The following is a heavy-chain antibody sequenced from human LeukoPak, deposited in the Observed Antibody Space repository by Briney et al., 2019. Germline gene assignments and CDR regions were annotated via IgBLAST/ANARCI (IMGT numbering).Heavy chain of an antibody. CDR3: ARRRDNWSADY. CDR1: GYTFTSFD. V-gene: IGHV1-8*01. J-gene: IGHJ4*02. CDR2: MNPNSANT. Sequence: ASVTVSFTASGYTFTSFDISWVRQATGQGLERMGWMNPNSANTGYAQKFQGRVTMTRDTSISTAYLELSSLRSEDTAVYFCARRRDNWSADYWGQGSLVIVSS. D-gene: IGHD1-1*01.